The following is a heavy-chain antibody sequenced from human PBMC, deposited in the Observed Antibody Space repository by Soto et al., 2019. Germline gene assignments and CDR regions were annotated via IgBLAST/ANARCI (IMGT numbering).Heavy chain of an antibody. V-gene: IGHV3-20*04. CDR2: INWNGGST. Sequence: PGGSLRLSCAASGFTFDDYGMSWVRQAPGKGLEWVSGINWNGGSTGYADSVKGRFTISRDNAKNSLHLQMNSLRAEDTALYYYARDSYDKDAFDIWGQGTMVTVSS. J-gene: IGHJ3*02. CDR3: ARDSYDKDAFDI. CDR1: GFTFDDYG. D-gene: IGHD3-22*01.